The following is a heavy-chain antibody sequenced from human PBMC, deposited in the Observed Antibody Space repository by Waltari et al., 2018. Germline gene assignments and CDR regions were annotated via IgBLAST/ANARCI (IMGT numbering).Heavy chain of an antibody. D-gene: IGHD3-16*01. CDR2: IYSGGST. CDR1: GFTVSSNY. CDR3: ARSKRDDYIWWSPFDY. J-gene: IGHJ4*02. Sequence: EVQLVESGGGLIQPGGSLRLSCAASGFTVSSNYMSWVRQAPGKGLEWVSVIYSGGSTYYADSVKGRFTISRDNSKNTLYLQMNSLRAEDTAVYYCARSKRDDYIWWSPFDYWGQGTLVTVSS. V-gene: IGHV3-53*01.